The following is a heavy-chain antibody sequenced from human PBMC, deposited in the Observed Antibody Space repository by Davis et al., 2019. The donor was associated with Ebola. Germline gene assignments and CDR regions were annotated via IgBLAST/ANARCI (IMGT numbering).Heavy chain of an antibody. D-gene: IGHD3-10*01. Sequence: SVKVSCKASGGTFSSYAISWVRQAPGQGLEWMGRIIPILGIANYAQKFQGRVTITADESTSTAYMELSSLRSEDTAVYYCAREGVSGWFDPWGQGTLVTVSS. CDR3: AREGVSGWFDP. V-gene: IGHV1-69*04. CDR1: GGTFSSYA. CDR2: IIPILGIA. J-gene: IGHJ5*02.